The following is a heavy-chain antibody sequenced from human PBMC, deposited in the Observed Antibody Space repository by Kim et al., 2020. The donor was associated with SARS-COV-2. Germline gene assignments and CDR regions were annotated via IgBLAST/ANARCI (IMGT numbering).Heavy chain of an antibody. D-gene: IGHD3-10*01. Sequence: SVKVSCKSSGGTFISYAISWVRQAPGQGLEWMGGIIPKFGTTSNAQKFQGRVTITADESTSTAYMELSSLRFEDTAVYYCAINGDYYGSGSYPSMGYWGQGTLVTVSS. CDR1: GGTFISYA. J-gene: IGHJ4*02. CDR2: IIPKFGTT. V-gene: IGHV1-69*13. CDR3: AINGDYYGSGSYPSMGY.